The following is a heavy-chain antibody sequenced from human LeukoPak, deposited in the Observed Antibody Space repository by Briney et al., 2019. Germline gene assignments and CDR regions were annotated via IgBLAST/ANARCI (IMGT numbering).Heavy chain of an antibody. V-gene: IGHV3-23*01. CDR3: AKAYDYGGKGPSPFDY. CDR1: GLTFSSST. CDR2: VIGSGTMT. D-gene: IGHD4-23*01. J-gene: IGHJ4*02. Sequence: GGSLRLSCAASGLTFSSSTMGWVRQAPGQGLQWVSAVIGSGTMTSYADSVRGRFTISRDNSKNTLSLQMNSLRAEDTAVYYCAKAYDYGGKGPSPFDYWGQGTLVTISS.